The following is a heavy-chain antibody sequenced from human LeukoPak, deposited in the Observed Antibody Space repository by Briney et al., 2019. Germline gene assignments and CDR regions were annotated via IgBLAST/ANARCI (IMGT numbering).Heavy chain of an antibody. Sequence: GGSLRLSCAASGFTFSNYNMNWVRQTPGKGLEWVSFIYSDNTHYSDSVKGRFTISRDNSKNTLYLQMNSLRAEDTAVYYCARRAGAYSHPYDYWGQGTLVTVSS. J-gene: IGHJ4*02. CDR3: ARRAGAYSHPYDY. V-gene: IGHV3-66*04. CDR1: GFTFSNYN. CDR2: IYSDNT. D-gene: IGHD4/OR15-4a*01.